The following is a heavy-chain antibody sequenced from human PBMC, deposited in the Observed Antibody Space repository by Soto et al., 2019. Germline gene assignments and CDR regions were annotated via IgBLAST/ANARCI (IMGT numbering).Heavy chain of an antibody. CDR3: ARDMSGGTYNYYYGMDV. V-gene: IGHV3-23*01. Sequence: GGSLRLSCEASGFPFSSYAMTWVRQAPGRGLEWVSAISGTGSPTYYADSVKGRFTISRDNSKNTLYLQMNSLRADDTAVYYCARDMSGGTYNYYYGMDVWGQGTTVTVSS. CDR2: ISGTGSPT. D-gene: IGHD1-26*01. CDR1: GFPFSSYA. J-gene: IGHJ6*02.